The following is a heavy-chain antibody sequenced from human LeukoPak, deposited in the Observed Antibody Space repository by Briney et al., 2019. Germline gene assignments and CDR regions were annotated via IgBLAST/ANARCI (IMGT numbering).Heavy chain of an antibody. V-gene: IGHV4-39*07. D-gene: IGHD5-18*01. CDR3: ARSWDTAMAR. CDR1: GGSISSSSYY. Sequence: SETLSLTCTVSGGSISSSSYYWGWIRQPPGKGLEWIGSIYYSGSTYYNPSLKSRVTISVDTSKNQFSLKLSSVTAADTAVYYYARSWDTAMARWGQGTLVTVSS. CDR2: IYYSGST. J-gene: IGHJ4*02.